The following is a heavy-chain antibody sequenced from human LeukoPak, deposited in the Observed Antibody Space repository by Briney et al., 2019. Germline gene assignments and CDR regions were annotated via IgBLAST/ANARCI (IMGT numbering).Heavy chain of an antibody. V-gene: IGHV1-18*01. CDR2: ISAYNGNT. Sequence: GASVKVSCKASGYTFTSYGISWVRQAPGQGLEWMGWISAYNGNTNYAQKLQGRVTMTTDTSTSTAYMELRSLRSDDTAVYYCARALLRYFDWFLGLGEPGKIDYWGQGTLVTVSS. CDR3: ARALLRYFDWFLGLGEPGKIDY. CDR1: GYTFTSYG. D-gene: IGHD3-9*01. J-gene: IGHJ4*02.